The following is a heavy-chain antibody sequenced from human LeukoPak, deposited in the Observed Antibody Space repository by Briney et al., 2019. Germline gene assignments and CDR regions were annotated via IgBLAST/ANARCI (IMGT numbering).Heavy chain of an antibody. D-gene: IGHD6-19*01. CDR1: GGSISSTSYY. CDR2: IYYSGST. V-gene: IGHV4-39*01. J-gene: IGHJ6*03. CDR3: ARHQGGDSGWTNPYYYYYYYMDV. Sequence: PSETLSLTCTVSGGSISSTSYYWGWIRQPPGKRLEWIGSIYYSGSTYYNPSLKSRVTISVDTSKNQFSLNLTSVTAADTAVYFCARHQGGDSGWTNPYYYYYYYMDVWGKGTSVTVSS.